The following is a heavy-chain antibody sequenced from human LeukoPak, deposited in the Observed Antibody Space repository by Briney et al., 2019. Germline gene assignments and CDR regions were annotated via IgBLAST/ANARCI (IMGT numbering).Heavy chain of an antibody. J-gene: IGHJ6*03. CDR3: VCMVGSGSSGYYYYYMDV. Sequence: QPGGSLRLSCAASGFTFCSYAMSWVRQAPGKGLEWVSAISGSGGSTYYADSVKGRFTISRDNSQNTLYLQMNSLRAEDTAVYYCVCMVGSGSSGYYYYYMDVWGKGTTVTVSS. D-gene: IGHD3-10*01. V-gene: IGHV3-23*01. CDR1: GFTFCSYA. CDR2: ISGSGGST.